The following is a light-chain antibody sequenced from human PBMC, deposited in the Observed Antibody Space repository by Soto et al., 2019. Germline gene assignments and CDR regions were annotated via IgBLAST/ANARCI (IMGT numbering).Light chain of an antibody. Sequence: EIVLTQSPGTLSLSPGERATLSCRASQSVSSSYLAWYQQKPRHAATRLINDAASSATAITPTISGSGAGTDYSTTIISLQPEDFVVYYCRQRSNWPLLTFGEGTKVDIK. CDR1: QSVSSSY. CDR3: RQRSNWPLLT. J-gene: IGKJ4*02. CDR2: DAA. V-gene: IGKV3D-20*02.